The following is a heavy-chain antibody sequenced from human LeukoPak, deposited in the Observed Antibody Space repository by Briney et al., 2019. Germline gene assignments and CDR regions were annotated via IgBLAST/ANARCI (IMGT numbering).Heavy chain of an antibody. J-gene: IGHJ4*02. V-gene: IGHV4-38-2*02. D-gene: IGHD2-15*01. CDR2: IFHSGST. CDR3: AKDWEYCSGGSCRTYGGLDY. CDR1: GYSISSGFY. Sequence: SETLSLTCSVSGYSISSGFYWGWIRQPPGKGLEWIGSIFHSGSTYYNPSLKSRVTISGDTSKNQFSLKLSSVTAADTAVYYCAKDWEYCSGGSCRTYGGLDYWGQGTLVTVSS.